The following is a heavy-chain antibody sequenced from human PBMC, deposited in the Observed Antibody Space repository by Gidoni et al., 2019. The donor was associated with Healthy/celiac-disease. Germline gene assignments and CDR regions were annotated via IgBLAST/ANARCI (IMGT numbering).Heavy chain of an antibody. Sequence: QVTLKESGPALVKPTQTLTLTCTFSGFSRRTSGMRVSWIRQPPGKALEWLARIDWDDDKCYITSLKTRLTISKDTSKTPVVLTMTNMDPVDTATYYCARIRVRRWSNLIDYWGQGTLVTVSS. CDR2: IDWDDDK. D-gene: IGHD2-8*02. J-gene: IGHJ4*02. V-gene: IGHV2-70*04. CDR3: ARIRVRRWSNLIDY. CDR1: GFSRRTSGMR.